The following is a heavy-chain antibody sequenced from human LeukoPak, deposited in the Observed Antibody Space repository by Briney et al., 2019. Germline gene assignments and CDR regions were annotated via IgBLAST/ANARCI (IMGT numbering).Heavy chain of an antibody. J-gene: IGHJ4*02. CDR3: ARARYYYDSSGYCIDY. CDR1: GGSISSSSYY. Sequence: SETLSLTCTVSGGSISSSSYYWGWIRQPPGKGLEWIGSIYYSGSTYYNPSLKSRVTISVDTSKNQFSLKLSSVTAADTAVYYCARARYYYDSSGYCIDYWGQGTLVTVSS. D-gene: IGHD3-22*01. V-gene: IGHV4-39*07. CDR2: IYYSGST.